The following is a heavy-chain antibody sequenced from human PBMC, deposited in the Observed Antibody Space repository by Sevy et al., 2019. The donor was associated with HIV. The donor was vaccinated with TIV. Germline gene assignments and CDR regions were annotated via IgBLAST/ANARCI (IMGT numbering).Heavy chain of an antibody. J-gene: IGHJ4*02. CDR3: ARDPFGGYYFDH. D-gene: IGHD3-16*01. Sequence: GGSLRLSCAASGFTFSDYYMSWIRQAPGKGLVWVSRIMGDGSRRSHADSVKGRFTISRDNAKNTLYLQMNSLRAEDTALYFCARDPFGGYYFDHWGPGTLVTVSS. V-gene: IGHV3-74*01. CDR2: IMGDGSRR. CDR1: GFTFSDYY.